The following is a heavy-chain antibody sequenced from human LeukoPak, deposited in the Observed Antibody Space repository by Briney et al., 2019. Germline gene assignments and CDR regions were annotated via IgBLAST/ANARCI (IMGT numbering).Heavy chain of an antibody. J-gene: IGHJ6*03. CDR2: IYYSGST. CDR1: GGSLSSYY. Sequence: KTSETLSLTCTVSGGSLSSYYWSWIRQPPGKGLEWIGYIYYSGSTNYNPSLKSRVTISVDTSKNQFSLKLSSVTAADTAVYYCARVVVDTAMVTGYYYMDVWGKGTTVTVSS. D-gene: IGHD5-18*01. V-gene: IGHV4-59*01. CDR3: ARVVVDTAMVTGYYYMDV.